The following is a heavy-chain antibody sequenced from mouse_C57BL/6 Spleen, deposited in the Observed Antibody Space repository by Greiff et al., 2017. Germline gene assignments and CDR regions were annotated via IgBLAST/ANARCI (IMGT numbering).Heavy chain of an antibody. CDR3: ARSSTGTLDY. J-gene: IGHJ2*01. CDR2: IRNKANGYTT. V-gene: IGHV7-3*01. D-gene: IGHD4-1*02. Sequence: EVKLMESGGGLVQPGGSLSLSCAASGFTFTDYYMSWVRQPPGKALEWLGFIRNKANGYTTEYSASVKGRFTISRDNSQSILYLQMNALRAEDSATYYCARSSTGTLDYWGQGTTLTVSS. CDR1: GFTFTDYY.